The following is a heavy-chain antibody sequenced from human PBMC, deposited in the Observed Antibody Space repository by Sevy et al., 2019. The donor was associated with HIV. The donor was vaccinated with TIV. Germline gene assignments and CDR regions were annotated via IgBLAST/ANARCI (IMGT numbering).Heavy chain of an antibody. CDR1: GFTVTSNY. CDR2: FYNGDST. V-gene: IGHV3-53*01. Sequence: GGSLRLSCAATGFTVTSNYMSWVRQGPGKGLEWVSGFYNGDSTQYADSVKGRFTISRDKSNNTLYLQMDSLRAEDTAVYYCAREAGSSSLDYWGQGTLVTVSS. J-gene: IGHJ4*02. CDR3: AREAGSSSLDY. D-gene: IGHD6-13*01.